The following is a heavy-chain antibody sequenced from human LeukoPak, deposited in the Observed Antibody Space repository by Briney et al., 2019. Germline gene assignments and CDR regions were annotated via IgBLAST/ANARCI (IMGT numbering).Heavy chain of an antibody. CDR3: TVEYYFDY. V-gene: IGHV3-23*01. CDR1: GFTFSSYA. CDR2: ISGSGGTT. Sequence: GGSLRLSCAASGFTFSSYAMSWVRQAPGKGLEWASTISGSGGTTYYADSVKGRFTISRDNSKNTLFLQMNSLRAEDTAVYYATVEYYFDYWGQGTLVTVSS. D-gene: IGHD1-26*01. J-gene: IGHJ4*02.